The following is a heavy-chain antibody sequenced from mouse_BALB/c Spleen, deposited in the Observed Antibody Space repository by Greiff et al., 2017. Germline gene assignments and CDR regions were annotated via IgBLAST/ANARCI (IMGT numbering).Heavy chain of an antibody. D-gene: IGHD2-3*01. CDR1: GFTFSNYW. CDR3: TRGYSFAWFAY. Sequence: EVQLVESGGGLVQPGGSMKLSCVASGFTFSNYWMNWVRQSPEKGLEWVAEIRLKSNNYATHYAESVKGRFTISRDDSKSSVYLQMNNLRAEDTGIYYCTRGYSFAWFAYWGQGTLVTVSA. J-gene: IGHJ3*01. V-gene: IGHV6-6*02. CDR2: IRLKSNNYAT.